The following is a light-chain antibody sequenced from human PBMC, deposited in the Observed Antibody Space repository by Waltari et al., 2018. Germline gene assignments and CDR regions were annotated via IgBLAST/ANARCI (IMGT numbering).Light chain of an antibody. Sequence: ETVMTQSPATLSVSPGERVSLSCRASQSVGGNLAWYQQRPGQAPRLLIYGASTRATGIPARFSGSGSGTEFTLTISSLQSEDFAFYYCQQYTYWPPGTFGQGTKVEIK. J-gene: IGKJ1*01. V-gene: IGKV3-15*01. CDR2: GAS. CDR1: QSVGGN. CDR3: QQYTYWPPGT.